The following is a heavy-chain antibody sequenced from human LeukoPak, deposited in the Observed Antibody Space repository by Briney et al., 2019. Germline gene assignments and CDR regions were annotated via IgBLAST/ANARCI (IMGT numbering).Heavy chain of an antibody. V-gene: IGHV3-49*04. CDR1: GFTFSSYT. CDR2: IRSKAYGGTT. J-gene: IGHJ4*02. D-gene: IGHD5-12*01. CDR3: TRKIVATI. Sequence: GGSLRLSCAASGFTFSSYTMNWVRQAPGKGLEWVGFIRSKAYGGTTEYAASVKGRFTISRDDSKSIAYLQMNSLKTEDTAVYYCTRKIVATIWGQGTLVTVSS.